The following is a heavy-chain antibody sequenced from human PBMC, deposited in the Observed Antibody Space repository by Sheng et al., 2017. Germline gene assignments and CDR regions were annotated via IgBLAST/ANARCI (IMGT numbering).Heavy chain of an antibody. J-gene: IGHJ5*02. D-gene: IGHD4-4*01. CDR1: GFTFSSYS. CDR3: VRGQQLPGP. CDR2: IKEDGTAK. Sequence: EVQLVESGGGLVQPGGSLRLSCAVSGFTFSSYSMSWVRQAQGKGLEWVATIKEDGTAKFXVDSVKGRFTISRDNTKNSLYLQMNSLRAEDTAVYYCVRGQQLPGPWGQGTLVTV. V-gene: IGHV3-7*01.